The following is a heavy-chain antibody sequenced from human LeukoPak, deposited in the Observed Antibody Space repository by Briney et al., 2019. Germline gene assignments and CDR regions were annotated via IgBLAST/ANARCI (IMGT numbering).Heavy chain of an antibody. D-gene: IGHD5-24*01. CDR1: GGSISSGGYY. Sequence: SETPSLTCTVSGGSISSGGYYWTWIRQHPGKGLEWIGYIYYTGSTFFNPSLESRVIISVDTSKNQFSLKLSSVTAADTAVYYCARSDQRWLYSDYWGQGTLVTVSS. V-gene: IGHV4-31*03. J-gene: IGHJ4*02. CDR3: ARSDQRWLYSDY. CDR2: IYYTGST.